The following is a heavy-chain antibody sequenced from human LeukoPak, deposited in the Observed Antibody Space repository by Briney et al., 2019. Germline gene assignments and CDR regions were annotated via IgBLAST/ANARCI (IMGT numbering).Heavy chain of an antibody. CDR2: INHSGNT. CDR3: ARRTGSYYLGFDP. V-gene: IGHV4-34*01. D-gene: IGHD3-10*01. J-gene: IGHJ5*02. CDR1: GGSFSGYY. Sequence: PSETLSLTCAVYGGSFSGYYWSWIRQPPGKGLEWIGEINHSGNTNYNPSLKGRVTISVDTSKNQFSLKLSSVTAADTAVYYCARRTGSYYLGFDPWGQGTLVTVSS.